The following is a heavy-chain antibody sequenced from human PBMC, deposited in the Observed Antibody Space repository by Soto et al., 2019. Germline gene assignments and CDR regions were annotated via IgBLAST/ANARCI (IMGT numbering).Heavy chain of an antibody. Sequence: QVQLVQSGAEVKKPGASVKVSGKSFGYTFIAYYLHWVRQAPGQGLEWMGWINPNSGGTNYAQKFQGRVTMTTDTSISTAYMELSRLTSDDTAVYYCANVLRTGSPPDYWGQGTLVTVSS. J-gene: IGHJ4*02. CDR2: INPNSGGT. CDR3: ANVLRTGSPPDY. CDR1: GYTFIAYY. V-gene: IGHV1-2*02.